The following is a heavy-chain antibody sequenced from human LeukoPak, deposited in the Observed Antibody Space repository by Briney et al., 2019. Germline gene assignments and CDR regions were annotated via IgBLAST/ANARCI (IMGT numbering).Heavy chain of an antibody. J-gene: IGHJ3*02. CDR3: AREYDAFDI. CDR1: GITFSDQW. V-gene: IGHV3-74*01. Sequence: GGSLRLSCVASGITFSDQWMHWVRQGPGKGLVWVSRINSDGSRTTYADSVKGRFTISRDNAKNTLYLQMNSLRAEDTAVYYCAREYDAFDIWGQGTMVTVSS. CDR2: INSDGSRT.